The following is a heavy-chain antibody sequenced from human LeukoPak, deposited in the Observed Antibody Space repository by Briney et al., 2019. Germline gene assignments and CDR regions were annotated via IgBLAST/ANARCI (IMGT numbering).Heavy chain of an antibody. D-gene: IGHD6-13*01. CDR1: GYSISSDYY. J-gene: IGHJ4*02. V-gene: IGHV4-38-2*01. CDR2: IYHSGST. CDR3: TELVGIAVTGKFDY. Sequence: SETLSLTCAVSGYSISSDYYWGWIRQPPRKGLEWIGTIYHSGSTYYNPSLKSRVTISVDTSKNQSSLKLRSVTAADTALYDFTELVGIAVTGKFDYWGQGTLVTVSS.